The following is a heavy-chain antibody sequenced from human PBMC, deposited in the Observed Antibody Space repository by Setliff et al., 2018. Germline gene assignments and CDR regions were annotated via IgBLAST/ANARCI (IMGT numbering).Heavy chain of an antibody. D-gene: IGHD2-2*01. V-gene: IGHV4-61*09. J-gene: IGHJ3*02. CDR1: GGSISSGSYY. CDR3: ARALGYCSRTSCYADAFDI. CDR2: IYTSGST. Sequence: PSETLSLTCTVSGGSISSGSYYWSWIRQPAGKGLEWIGHIYTSGSTNYNPSLKSRVTISVDTSKNQFSLKLSSVTAADTAVYYCARALGYCSRTSCYADAFDIRGQGTMVTVSS.